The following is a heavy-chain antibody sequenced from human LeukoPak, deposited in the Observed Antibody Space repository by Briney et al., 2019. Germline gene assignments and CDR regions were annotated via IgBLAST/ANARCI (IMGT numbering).Heavy chain of an antibody. CDR1: GFTFSSYG. V-gene: IGHV3-23*01. D-gene: IGHD3-10*01. CDR3: AKVPGVRGYYYYGMDV. CDR2: ISGSGGST. Sequence: GGSLRLSCAASGFTFSSYGMSWARQAPGKGLEWVSVISGSGGSTYYADSVKGRFTISRDNSKNTLYLQMNSLRAEDTAVYYCAKVPGVRGYYYYGMDVWGQGTTVTVSS. J-gene: IGHJ6*02.